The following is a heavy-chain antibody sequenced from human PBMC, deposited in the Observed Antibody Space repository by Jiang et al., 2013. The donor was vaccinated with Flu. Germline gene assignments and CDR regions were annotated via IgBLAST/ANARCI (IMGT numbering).Heavy chain of an antibody. D-gene: IGHD6-6*01. V-gene: IGHV1-69*01. CDR2: IIPIFGIA. Sequence: SWVRQAPGQGLEWMGGIIPIFGIANYAQKFQGRVTITADESTSTAYMELSSLRSEDTAVYYCASRYSSSSYWFDPWGQGTLVTVSS. CDR3: ASRYSSSSYWFDP. J-gene: IGHJ5*02.